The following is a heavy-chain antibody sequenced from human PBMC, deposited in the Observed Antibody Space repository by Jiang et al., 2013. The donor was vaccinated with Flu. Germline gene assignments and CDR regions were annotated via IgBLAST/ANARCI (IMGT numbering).Heavy chain of an antibody. CDR2: ISFSGSS. Sequence: GPGLVKPSGTLSLTCAVSGASINSNNWWNWVRQPPGKGLEWIGYISFSGSSYSNPSLESRLSLSVDTSKNQFSLRLSSVAAADTAVYYCARVGSLAFDYWGQGIRVTVSS. V-gene: IGHV4-4*02. J-gene: IGHJ4*02. CDR1: GASINSNNW. CDR3: ARVGSLAFDY. D-gene: IGHD3-16*01.